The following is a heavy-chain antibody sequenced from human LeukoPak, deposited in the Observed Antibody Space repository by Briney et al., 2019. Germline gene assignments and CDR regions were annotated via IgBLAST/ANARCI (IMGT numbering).Heavy chain of an antibody. Sequence: GGSLRLSCAASGFTFSDHYMDWVRQAPGKGLEWVGRIRKKVNSYTTEYAASVKGRFTISRDDSKNSLYLQMNCLKTEDTAAYYCTKALGSYTSLDYWGQGTLVTASS. V-gene: IGHV3-72*01. D-gene: IGHD2-2*02. J-gene: IGHJ4*02. CDR3: TKALGSYTSLDY. CDR2: IRKKVNSYTT. CDR1: GFTFSDHY.